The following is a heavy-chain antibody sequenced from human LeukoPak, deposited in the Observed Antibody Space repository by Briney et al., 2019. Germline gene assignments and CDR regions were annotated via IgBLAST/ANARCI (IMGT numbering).Heavy chain of an antibody. V-gene: IGHV3-23*01. Sequence: GSLRLSCAASGFTFSSYAMSWVRQAPGKGLEWVSGVSGSDGITYYADSVKGRFAVSRNNSKNTLYLQMNSLRAEDTAVYYCAKGGVYDFWIRDFFDYWGQGTRVTVSS. D-gene: IGHD3-3*01. CDR1: GFTFSSYA. CDR3: AKGGVYDFWIRDFFDY. J-gene: IGHJ4*02. CDR2: VSGSDGIT.